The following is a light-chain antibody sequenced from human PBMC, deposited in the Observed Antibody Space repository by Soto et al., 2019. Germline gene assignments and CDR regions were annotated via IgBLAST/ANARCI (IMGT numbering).Light chain of an antibody. J-gene: IGKJ1*01. CDR3: LQDYNYPWT. V-gene: IGKV1-6*01. CDR1: QGIRND. Sequence: IQMTQSPSSLSASVGDRVTITCRASQGIRNDLYWYQQKPGKAPRVLIYAAAGLQSGIPSRFSGSGSGTDFTLTITSPQPEDFATYYCLQDYNYPWTFGQGTKVEIK. CDR2: AAA.